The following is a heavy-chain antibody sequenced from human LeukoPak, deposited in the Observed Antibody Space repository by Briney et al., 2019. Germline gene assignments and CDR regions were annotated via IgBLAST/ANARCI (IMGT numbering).Heavy chain of an antibody. CDR1: GYSFTSYW. CDR2: IYPGDSDT. Sequence: KPGESLKISCKGSGYSFTSYWIGWVRQMPGEGLEWMGIIYPGDSDTRYSPSFQGQVTISADKSISTAYLQWSSLKASDTAMYYCAGTNITAAVYYFDYGGQGTLVTVSA. D-gene: IGHD6-25*01. V-gene: IGHV5-51*01. CDR3: AGTNITAAVYYFDY. J-gene: IGHJ4*02.